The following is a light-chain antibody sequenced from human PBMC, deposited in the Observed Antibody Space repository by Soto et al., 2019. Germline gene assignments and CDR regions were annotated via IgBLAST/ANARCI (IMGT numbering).Light chain of an antibody. J-gene: IGLJ2*01. CDR3: AAWDDSLSGVV. V-gene: IGLV1-47*02. Sequence: QAVVTQPPSASGTPGQRVTISCSGSSSNIGSNYVFWYQHLPGTAPNHLIYSNNQRPSGVPARFSGSTYGTSASLAISWLRSAEETDYYCAAWDDSLSGVVFGGGTKLTVL. CDR2: SNN. CDR1: SSNIGSNY.